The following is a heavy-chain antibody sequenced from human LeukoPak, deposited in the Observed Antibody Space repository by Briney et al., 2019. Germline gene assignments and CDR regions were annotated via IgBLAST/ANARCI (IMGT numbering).Heavy chain of an antibody. D-gene: IGHD5-18*01. CDR2: IIPIFGTA. Sequence: EASVKVSCKASGGTFSSYAISWMRQAPGQGLEWMGGIIPIFGTANYAQKFQGRVTITTDESTSTAYMELSSLRSEDTAVYYRARAGGYSYGSDYYYMDVWGKGTTVTVSS. V-gene: IGHV1-69*05. CDR1: GGTFSSYA. CDR3: ARAGGYSYGSDYYYMDV. J-gene: IGHJ6*03.